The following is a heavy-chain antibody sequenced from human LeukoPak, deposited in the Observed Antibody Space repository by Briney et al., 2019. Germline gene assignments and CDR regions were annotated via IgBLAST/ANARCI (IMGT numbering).Heavy chain of an antibody. V-gene: IGHV4-59*01. J-gene: IGHJ4*02. D-gene: IGHD3-16*02. CDR1: GDSISNCY. Sequence: PSETLSLTCTVSGDSISNCYWSWIRQPPGKGLEWIGYMFYSGSTSYNPSLKSRVTISVDTSKNQFSPTLTPVTAADTAVYYCARGLGELSFPFDYWGQGTLVTVSS. CDR3: ARGLGELSFPFDY. CDR2: MFYSGST.